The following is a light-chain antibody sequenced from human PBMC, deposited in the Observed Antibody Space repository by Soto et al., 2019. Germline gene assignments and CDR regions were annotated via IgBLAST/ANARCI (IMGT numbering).Light chain of an antibody. CDR3: QQYKSLPYT. V-gene: IGKV1-33*01. CDR1: QDISTY. J-gene: IGKJ2*01. CDR2: TVP. Sequence: DIQMTQSPSSLSASLGDRVTITCRASQDISTYLNWYQQKPGKAPNLLIYTVPNLETGVPSRFSGSGSGTVFTLTISALQPEDMAPSYCQQYKSLPYTFGQGTRLEIE.